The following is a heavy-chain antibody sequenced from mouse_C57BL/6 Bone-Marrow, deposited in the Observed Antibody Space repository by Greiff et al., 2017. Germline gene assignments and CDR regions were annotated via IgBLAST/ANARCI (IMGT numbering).Heavy chain of an antibody. D-gene: IGHD1-1*01. V-gene: IGHV7-1*01. CDR2: SRNKANDYTT. Sequence: EVKVVESGGGLVQSGRSLRLSCATSGFTFSDFYMEWVRQAPGKGLEWIAASRNKANDYTTEYSASVKGRFIVSRDTSPSILYLQMNALRAEDTAIDYGARGITTVVARTDWYFDVWGTGTTVTVSS. CDR1: GFTFSDFY. J-gene: IGHJ1*03. CDR3: ARGITTVVARTDWYFDV.